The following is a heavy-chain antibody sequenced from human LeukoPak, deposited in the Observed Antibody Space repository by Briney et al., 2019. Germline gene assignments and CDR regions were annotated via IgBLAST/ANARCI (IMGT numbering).Heavy chain of an antibody. J-gene: IGHJ4*02. CDR2: ISSSSSTI. D-gene: IGHD2-21*01. V-gene: IGHV3-48*01. CDR3: AREPGDIVAPPDY. CDR1: GFTFSSYS. Sequence: PGGSLRLSCAASGFTFSSYSMNWVRQAPGKGREWGSYISSSSSTIYYADSVKGRFTISRDNAKHSLYLQMNSLRAEDTAVYYCAREPGDIVAPPDYWGQGTLVTVSS.